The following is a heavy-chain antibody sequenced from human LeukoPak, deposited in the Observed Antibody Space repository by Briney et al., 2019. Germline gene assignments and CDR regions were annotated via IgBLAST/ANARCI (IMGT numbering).Heavy chain of an antibody. CDR1: GFTFSSYS. Sequence: GGSLRLSCAASGFTFSSYSMNWVRQAPGKGLEWVSSISSSRSYVYYADSVKGRFTISRDNAENSLFLQMNSLRAEDTAVYYCARDGGHCSGGSCYYDYYYYYYMDVWGKGTTVTVSS. V-gene: IGHV3-21*01. CDR2: ISSSRSYV. J-gene: IGHJ6*03. D-gene: IGHD2-15*01. CDR3: ARDGGHCSGGSCYYDYYYYYYMDV.